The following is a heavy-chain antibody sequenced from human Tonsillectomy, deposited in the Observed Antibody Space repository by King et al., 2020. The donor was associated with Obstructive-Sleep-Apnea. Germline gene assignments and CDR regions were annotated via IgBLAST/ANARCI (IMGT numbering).Heavy chain of an antibody. CDR2: INTEGSDK. CDR1: GFTFSNSS. CDR3: ARGGGDHSEAAY. J-gene: IGHJ4*02. D-gene: IGHD4-11*01. V-gene: IGHV3-7*04. Sequence: QLVQSGGGLVQPGGSLRLSCAASGFTFSNSSMTWVRQAPGKGLEWVANINTEGSDKYYVDSVKGRFTIFRDNVGNSLYLQMNSLRGEDTAVYYCARGGGDHSEAAYWGQGTLVTVSS.